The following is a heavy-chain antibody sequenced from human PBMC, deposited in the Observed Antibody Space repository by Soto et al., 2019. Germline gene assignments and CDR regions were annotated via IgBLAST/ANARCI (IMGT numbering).Heavy chain of an antibody. D-gene: IGHD2-2*01. Sequence: QVQLVQSGAEVKTPGASVKVSCKASGYTFTTYIIHWVRQAPGQRPEWMGWINGGTGYTKYSQEFQGRATIIRDTSASTVYMELSSLRSEDTAVYYCARDGFCSSTGCRYFYNRWGQGTLVTVSA. CDR2: INGGTGYT. CDR3: ARDGFCSSTGCRYFYNR. J-gene: IGHJ4*02. CDR1: GYTFTTYI. V-gene: IGHV1-3*01.